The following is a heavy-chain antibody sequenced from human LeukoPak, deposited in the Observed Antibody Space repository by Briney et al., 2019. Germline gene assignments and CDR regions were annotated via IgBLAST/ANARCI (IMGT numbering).Heavy chain of an antibody. V-gene: IGHV4-4*02. CDR3: ARELRNLDIYFDY. CDR1: GGSISTTNW. CDR2: IYHSGST. Sequence: PSGTLSLTCAVSGGSISTTNWWSWVRRPPGKGLEWIGEIYHSGSTNYNPSPKSRVTISIDKSKNQFSLELTSVTAADTAVYYCARELRNLDIYFDYWGQGTLVTVSS. D-gene: IGHD2-2*03. J-gene: IGHJ4*02.